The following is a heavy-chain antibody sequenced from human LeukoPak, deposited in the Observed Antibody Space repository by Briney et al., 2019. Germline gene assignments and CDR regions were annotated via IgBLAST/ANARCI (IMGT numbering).Heavy chain of an antibody. CDR1: GGSFSGYY. CDR2: IYHSGST. V-gene: IGHV4-34*01. D-gene: IGHD5-18*01. J-gene: IGHJ4*02. Sequence: SETLSLTCAVYGGSFSGYYWSWIRQPPGKGLERIGEIYHSGSTNYNPSLKSRVTISVDTSKNQFSLKLSSVTAADTAVYYCARGRDRVDTAMVIGTFDYWGQGTLVTVSS. CDR3: ARGRDRVDTAMVIGTFDY.